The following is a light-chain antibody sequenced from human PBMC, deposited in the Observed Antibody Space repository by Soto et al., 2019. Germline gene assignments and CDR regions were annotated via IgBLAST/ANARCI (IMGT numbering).Light chain of an antibody. Sequence: QSALTQPASVSGSPGQSITISCTGTSSDVGGYNYVSWYQQHPGKAPKLMIYEVNNRPSGVSNRFSGSKSGNTASLTISWLQADDEANYYCSSYTTSSTRVFGGGTQLTVL. CDR1: SSDVGGYNY. V-gene: IGLV2-14*01. CDR2: EVN. CDR3: SSYTTSSTRV. J-gene: IGLJ3*02.